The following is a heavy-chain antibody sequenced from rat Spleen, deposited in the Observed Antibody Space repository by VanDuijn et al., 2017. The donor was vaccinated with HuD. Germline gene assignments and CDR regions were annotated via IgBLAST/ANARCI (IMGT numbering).Heavy chain of an antibody. CDR1: GFSLTSYD. CDR2: IWGDGNT. V-gene: IGHV2-1*01. J-gene: IGHJ2*01. Sequence: QVQLKESGPGLVLPSQTLSLTCTVSGFSLTSYDVHWVRQPPGKGLEWMGRIWGDGNTDYNSGLNSRLNITRDTSKSQVFLELNSLQTEDTGTYYCARHVIAGYFDYWGQGVMVTVSS. CDR3: ARHVIAGYFDY. D-gene: IGHD1-2*01.